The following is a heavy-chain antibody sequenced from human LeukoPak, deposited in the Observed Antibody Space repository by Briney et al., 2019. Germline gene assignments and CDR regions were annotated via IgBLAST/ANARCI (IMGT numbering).Heavy chain of an antibody. CDR3: ARGTYYDILTGYIPNNWFDP. CDR2: IYYSGST. CDR1: GGSISGFY. D-gene: IGHD3-9*01. J-gene: IGHJ5*02. V-gene: IGHV4-59*12. Sequence: PSETLSLTCTVSGGSISGFYWSWIRQPPGKGLEWIGYIYYSGSTNYNPSLKSRVTMSVDTSKNQFSLKLSSVTAADTAVYYCARGTYYDILTGYIPNNWFDPWGQGTLVTVSS.